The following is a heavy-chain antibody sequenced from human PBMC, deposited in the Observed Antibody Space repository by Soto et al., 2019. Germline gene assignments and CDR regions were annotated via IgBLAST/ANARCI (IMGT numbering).Heavy chain of an antibody. CDR3: STDFCSGGSCYSGFYFMDI. J-gene: IGHJ6*03. D-gene: IGHD2-15*01. Sequence: GSLRLSCAASGFSFSNAWKRWVRQAPGKGMEWVGRIRGRADGGTTDYAVAVKGRFTISRDDSRKTLYLQMNSLKTEDTAVYYCSTDFCSGGSCYSGFYFMDIWGKGTTVTVSS. CDR2: IRGRADGGTT. V-gene: IGHV3-15*01. CDR1: GFSFSNAW.